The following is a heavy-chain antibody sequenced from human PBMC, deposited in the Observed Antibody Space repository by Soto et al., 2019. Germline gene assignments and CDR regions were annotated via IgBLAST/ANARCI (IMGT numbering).Heavy chain of an antibody. J-gene: IGHJ5*02. CDR1: GDAIGGVGY. CDR3: ARSGVTGIVIPSHWFEQ. Sequence: SETLSLTCTVSGDAIGGVGYWSWIRQFPGRGLGWIGCISSSGSTYYNPALNNRSSPSLVTSQNQFCLRLLSVSAADTAIYYCARSGVTGIVIPSHWFEQWGRGTLVTVSS. CDR2: ISSSGST. D-gene: IGHD2-21*02. V-gene: IGHV4-31*03.